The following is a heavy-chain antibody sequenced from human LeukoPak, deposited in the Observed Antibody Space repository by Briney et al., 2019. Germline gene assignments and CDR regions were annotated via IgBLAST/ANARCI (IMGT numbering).Heavy chain of an antibody. CDR3: ATDRSSSWYGMIDY. D-gene: IGHD6-13*01. Sequence: GGSLRLSCAASGFTFSSYGMHWVRQAPGKGLEWVAFIRYDGSNKYYADSVKGRFTISRDNSKNTLYLQMNSLRAEDTAVYYCATDRSSSWYGMIDYWGQGTLVTVSS. V-gene: IGHV3-30*02. J-gene: IGHJ4*02. CDR2: IRYDGSNK. CDR1: GFTFSSYG.